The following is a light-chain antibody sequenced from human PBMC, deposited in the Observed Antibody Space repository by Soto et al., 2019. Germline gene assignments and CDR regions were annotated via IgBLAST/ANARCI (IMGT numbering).Light chain of an antibody. V-gene: IGKV1-33*01. Sequence: DIQMTQSPSSVSASLGDRVTITCRASHVISNWLAWYQQKPGKAPKLLIYAASNLEIGVPSRFSGSGSGTHFTFTISSLQTEDIGTYYCQQYDILPITFGRGTRLEIK. J-gene: IGKJ5*01. CDR3: QQYDILPIT. CDR2: AAS. CDR1: HVISNW.